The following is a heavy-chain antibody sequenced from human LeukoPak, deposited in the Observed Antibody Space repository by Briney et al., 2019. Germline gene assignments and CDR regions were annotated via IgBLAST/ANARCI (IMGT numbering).Heavy chain of an antibody. D-gene: IGHD6-13*01. CDR2: INHSGST. J-gene: IGHJ4*02. CDR3: ARLHRGVAAAGTGYYFDH. V-gene: IGHV4-34*01. CDR1: GGSFSGYY. Sequence: PSETLSLTCAVYGGSFSGYYWSWIRQPPGKGLEWIGEINHSGSTNYNPSLKSRVTISVDTSKNQFSLKLSSVTAADTAVYYCARLHRGVAAAGTGYYFDHWGQGTLVTVSS.